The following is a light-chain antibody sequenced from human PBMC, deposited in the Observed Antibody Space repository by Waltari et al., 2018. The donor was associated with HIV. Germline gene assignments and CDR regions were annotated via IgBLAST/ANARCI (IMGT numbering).Light chain of an antibody. V-gene: IGLV1-44*01. CDR3: AAWDDSLNGYV. CDR1: SSNIGSNT. CDR2: NNN. J-gene: IGLJ1*01. Sequence: QSVLTQPPSASGTPGQRVTISCSGSSSNIGSNTVNWYQQLPGAAPKLLIYNNNQRPSGVPDRCSGSKSGTSASLAISGLQSEDEADYYCAAWDDSLNGYVFGTGTKVTVL.